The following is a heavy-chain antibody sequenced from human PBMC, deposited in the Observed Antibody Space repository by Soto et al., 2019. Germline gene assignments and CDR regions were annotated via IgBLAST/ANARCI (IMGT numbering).Heavy chain of an antibody. V-gene: IGHV1-8*01. Sequence: QVQLVQSGAEVKKPGASVKVSCKASGYTFTSYDINWVRQATGQGLEWMRWMNPNSGNTGYAQKFQGRVTMTRNTSISTAYMELSSLRSEDTAVYYCARVSPYYYDSSGYYASFQHWGQGTLVTVSS. D-gene: IGHD3-22*01. CDR1: GYTFTSYD. CDR2: MNPNSGNT. CDR3: ARVSPYYYDSSGYYASFQH. J-gene: IGHJ1*01.